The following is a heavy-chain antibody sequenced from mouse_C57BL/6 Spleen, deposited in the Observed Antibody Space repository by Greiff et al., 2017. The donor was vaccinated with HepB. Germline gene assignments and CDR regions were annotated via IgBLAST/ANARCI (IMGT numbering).Heavy chain of an antibody. D-gene: IGHD1-1*01. J-gene: IGHJ2*01. Sequence: EVQLQQSGAELVKPGASVKLSCTASGFNIKDYYMHWVKQRTEQGLEWIGRIDPEDGETKYDPKFQGKATITADTSSNTAYLQLSSLTSEDTAVYYCARCYYGSYYFDYWGQGTTLTVSS. CDR2: IDPEDGET. CDR3: ARCYYGSYYFDY. V-gene: IGHV14-2*01. CDR1: GFNIKDYY.